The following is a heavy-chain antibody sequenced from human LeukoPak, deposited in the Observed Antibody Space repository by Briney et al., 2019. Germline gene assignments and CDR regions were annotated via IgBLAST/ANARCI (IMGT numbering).Heavy chain of an antibody. CDR3: AKDHDFWSGYSNYFDY. Sequence: GGSLRFSCAASGFTFSSYAMSWVRQAPGKGLEWVSAISGSGGSTYYADSVKGRFTISRDNSKNTLYLQMNSLRAEDTAVYYCAKDHDFWSGYSNYFDYWGQGTLVTVSS. V-gene: IGHV3-23*01. J-gene: IGHJ4*02. D-gene: IGHD3-3*01. CDR1: GFTFSSYA. CDR2: ISGSGGST.